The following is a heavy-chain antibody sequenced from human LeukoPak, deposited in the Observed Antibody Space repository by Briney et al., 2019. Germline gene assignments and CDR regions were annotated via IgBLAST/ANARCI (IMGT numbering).Heavy chain of an antibody. CDR3: AIHLEYSSSWRWFDP. CDR1: EFTFRSYW. D-gene: IGHD6-13*01. V-gene: IGHV3-7*03. CDR2: IKQDGSET. J-gene: IGHJ5*02. Sequence: GGSLRLSCAASEFTFRSYWMNWVRQAPGKGLEWVANIKQDGSETYYVDSVKGRFTISRDNSKNTLYLQMNSLRAEDTAVYYCAIHLEYSSSWRWFDPWGQGTLVTVSS.